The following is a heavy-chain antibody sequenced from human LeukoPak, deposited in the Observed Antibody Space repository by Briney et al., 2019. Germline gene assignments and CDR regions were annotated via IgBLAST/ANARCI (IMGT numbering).Heavy chain of an antibody. Sequence: PSETLSLTCAVYGGSFSGYFWTWIRQPPGKGLEWIGEINQSGTINYNPSLKSRVTISIDRSRNQFSLKLNSVTAADMSVYYCSSGGVGNRLGYWGQGTLVTVSS. CDR1: GGSFSGYF. V-gene: IGHV4-34*01. D-gene: IGHD1-26*01. J-gene: IGHJ4*02. CDR2: INQSGTI. CDR3: SSGGVGNRLGY.